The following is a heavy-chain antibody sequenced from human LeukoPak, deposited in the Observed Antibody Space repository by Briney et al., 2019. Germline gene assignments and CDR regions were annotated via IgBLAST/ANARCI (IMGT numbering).Heavy chain of an antibody. J-gene: IGHJ4*02. CDR3: ARGLSVVATTIDY. CDR1: GFPFSSYW. Sequence: GGSLRLSCAASGFPFSSYWMAWVRQAPGKGLEWVATITLDGSDSYYVDSVKGRFTVSRDNAKNSLYLQMNSLRAEDTAVYYCARGLSVVATTIDYWGQGTLVAVSS. CDR2: ITLDGSDS. D-gene: IGHD5-12*01. V-gene: IGHV3-7*04.